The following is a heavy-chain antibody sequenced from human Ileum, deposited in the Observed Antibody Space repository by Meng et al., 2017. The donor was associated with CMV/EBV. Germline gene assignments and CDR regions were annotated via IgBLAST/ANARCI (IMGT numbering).Heavy chain of an antibody. CDR1: GFDFSNTG. V-gene: IGHV3-30*02. CDR2: IRYDGTEI. J-gene: IGHJ6*02. Sequence: GGSLRLSCATSGFDFSNTGMHWVRQAPGKGLVWVAFIRYDGTEIKYAESVKGRFTISRDNSKRTLLRQMNSLRVEDSSVYYCAKGSYFWGQGTTVTVSS. CDR3: AKGSYF. D-gene: IGHD2-21*01.